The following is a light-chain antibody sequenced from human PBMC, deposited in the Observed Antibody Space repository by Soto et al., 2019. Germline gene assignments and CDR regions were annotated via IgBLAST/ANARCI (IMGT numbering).Light chain of an antibody. Sequence: NFMLTQPHSVSESPGKTVTISCTGSSGSIASNYVQWYQQRPGSAPTTVIYEDNQRPSGVPDRFSGSIDSSSNSASLTISGLKTEDEAVYYCQSYDSSNLWVFGGGTKLTVL. V-gene: IGLV6-57*02. CDR1: SGSIASNY. J-gene: IGLJ3*02. CDR3: QSYDSSNLWV. CDR2: EDN.